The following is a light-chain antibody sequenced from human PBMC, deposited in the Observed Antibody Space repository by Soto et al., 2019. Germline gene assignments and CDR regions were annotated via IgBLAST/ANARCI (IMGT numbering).Light chain of an antibody. CDR2: EVS. CDR3: SSSTTSSTLV. V-gene: IGLV2-14*01. J-gene: IGLJ1*01. CDR1: SSDVGGYNY. Sequence: QSALTQPASVSGSPGQSITISCTGTSSDVGGYNYVSWYQQHPGKVPKLMIYEVSNRPSWVSSRFSGSKSGSTASLTISGRQAEDEGDYYCSSSTTSSTLVFGTGTKLTVL.